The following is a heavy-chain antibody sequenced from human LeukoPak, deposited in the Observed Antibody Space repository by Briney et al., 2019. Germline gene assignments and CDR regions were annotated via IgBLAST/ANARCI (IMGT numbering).Heavy chain of an antibody. V-gene: IGHV1-69*13. D-gene: IGHD3-22*01. CDR2: IIPIFGTA. CDR3: ARAWTMTPKRGSMDV. Sequence: SVKVSCKTSGGTFSSYAISWVRQAPGQGLEWMGGIIPIFGTANYAQKFQGRVTITADESTSTAYMELSSLRSEDTAVYYCARAWTMTPKRGSMDVWGKGTTVTVSS. J-gene: IGHJ6*03. CDR1: GGTFSSYA.